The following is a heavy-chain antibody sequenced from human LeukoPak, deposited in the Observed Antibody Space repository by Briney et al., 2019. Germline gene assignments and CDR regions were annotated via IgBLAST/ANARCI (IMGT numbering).Heavy chain of an antibody. V-gene: IGHV3-23*01. Sequence: GGSLRLSCAASGFNFSSYAMSWVRQAPGKGLEWVSAISGSGGSTYYADSVKGRFTISRDNSKNTLYLQMNSLRAEDTAVYYCAKRRPFTYSSSSRRSGFDYWGQGTLVTVSS. CDR2: ISGSGGST. J-gene: IGHJ4*02. CDR1: GFNFSSYA. D-gene: IGHD6-6*01. CDR3: AKRRPFTYSSSSRRSGFDY.